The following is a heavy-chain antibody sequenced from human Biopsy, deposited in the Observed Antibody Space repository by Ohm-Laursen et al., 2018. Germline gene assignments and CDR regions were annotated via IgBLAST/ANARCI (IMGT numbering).Heavy chain of an antibody. J-gene: IGHJ5*02. D-gene: IGHD3-16*01. CDR2: IQRGGGT. CDR1: GFTDSVYS. V-gene: IGHV3-66*01. CDR3: ARVQKSILWNWFDP. Sequence: SLSLSRTASGFTDSVYSMTWVRQAPGKGLEWVSLIQRGGGTFYGDSLKGRFTISRDNSKNTLYLQMNSLRAEDTALYHCARVQKSILWNWFDPWGQGTLVIVSS.